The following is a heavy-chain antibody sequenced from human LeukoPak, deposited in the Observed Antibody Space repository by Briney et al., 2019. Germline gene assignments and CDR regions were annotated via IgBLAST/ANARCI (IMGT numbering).Heavy chain of an antibody. J-gene: IGHJ4*02. CDR3: TRDIGDFVSDF. V-gene: IGHV4-39*02. Sequence: SQTLSLTCTVSGGSIGSGYYWAWIRQPPGKGLEWIGSIHYGGTTHYIPSLQSRVTISADTSKNQFALDLRSVTAADTAVYYCTRDIGDFVSDFWGQGTLVTVSS. CDR2: IHYGGTT. D-gene: IGHD2-21*02. CDR1: GGSIGSGYY.